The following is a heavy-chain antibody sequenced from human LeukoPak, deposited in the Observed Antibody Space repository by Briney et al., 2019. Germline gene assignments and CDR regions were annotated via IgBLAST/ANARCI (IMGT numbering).Heavy chain of an antibody. V-gene: IGHV1-8*03. D-gene: IGHD6-19*01. Sequence: ASVKVSCKASGYTFTSYDINWVRQATGQGLEWMGWVNPSSGNTGYAQKFQGRVTITRNTSISTAYMELSSLRSEDTAVYYCALSSGWYKAYAFDIWGQGTMVTVSS. J-gene: IGHJ3*02. CDR3: ALSSGWYKAYAFDI. CDR1: GYTFTSYD. CDR2: VNPSSGNT.